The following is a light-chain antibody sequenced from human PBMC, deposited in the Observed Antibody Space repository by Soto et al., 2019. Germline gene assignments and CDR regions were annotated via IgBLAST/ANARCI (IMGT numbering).Light chain of an antibody. J-gene: IGKJ1*01. Sequence: ETVMTQSPATLSVSPGERATLSCRASQSVSSNLAWYQQKPGQAPRLLIYGASTRATGIPARFSGSGSGTEFTLTISSLQSEDFAVYYCQQSSNWPPWTFGRGTRVEI. CDR3: QQSSNWPPWT. CDR1: QSVSSN. V-gene: IGKV3-15*01. CDR2: GAS.